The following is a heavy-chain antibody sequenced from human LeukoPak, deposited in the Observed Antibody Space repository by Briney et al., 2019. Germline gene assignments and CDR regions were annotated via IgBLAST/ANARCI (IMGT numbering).Heavy chain of an antibody. CDR2: INPNSGGT. J-gene: IGHJ4*02. D-gene: IGHD3-22*01. CDR3: ARSSYYYDSTGHFDY. Sequence: ASVKVSRKTSASTFIGYYMHWVRQAPGQGLEWMGWINPNSGGTNYAQKFQGRVTMTRDTSISTAYMGLSRLRSDDTAVYYCARSSYYYDSTGHFDYWGQGTLVTVSS. CDR1: ASTFIGYY. V-gene: IGHV1-2*02.